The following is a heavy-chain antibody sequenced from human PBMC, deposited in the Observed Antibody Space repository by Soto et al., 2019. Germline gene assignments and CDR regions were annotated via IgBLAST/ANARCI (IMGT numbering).Heavy chain of an antibody. CDR3: ARDAAVPGESDRFDY. D-gene: IGHD6-19*01. J-gene: IGHJ4*02. V-gene: IGHV4-4*02. CDR2: AYHNGLT. Sequence: SETLSLTCAVSGDSVTSNDWWSWVRQPPGKGLEWIGEAYHNGLTDYNPSLKSRVTMSVDTSKSEFSLKLTSLTAADTAIYYCARDAAVPGESDRFDYWGQGTLVTVSS. CDR1: GDSVTSNDW.